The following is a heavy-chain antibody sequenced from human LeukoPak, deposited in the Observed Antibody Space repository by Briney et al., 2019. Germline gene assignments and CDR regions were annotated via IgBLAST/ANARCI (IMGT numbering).Heavy chain of an antibody. CDR2: ISGSGTST. CDR1: GFTFSSYA. Sequence: GGSLRLSCAASGFTFSSYAMSWVRQAPGKGLEWVSGISGSGTSTHYADSAKGRFTISRDNSKNTLYLQMNSLSAEDTALYYCARQTAVAGISGWFDPWGQGTLVTVSS. V-gene: IGHV3-23*01. J-gene: IGHJ5*02. D-gene: IGHD6-19*01. CDR3: ARQTAVAGISGWFDP.